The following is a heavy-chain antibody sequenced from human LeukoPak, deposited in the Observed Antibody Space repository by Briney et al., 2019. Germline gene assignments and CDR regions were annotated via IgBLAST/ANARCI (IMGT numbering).Heavy chain of an antibody. D-gene: IGHD2-2*01. CDR2: IKQDGSQK. CDR3: ASRRRMGSSTSCFDS. J-gene: IGHJ4*02. CDR1: GFTFNSYW. V-gene: IGHV3-7*01. Sequence: GSLRLSCAASGFTFNSYWMSWVRQAPGKGLEWVANIKQDGSQKYYVDSVKGRFTISRDNAKNSLYLQMNSLRAEDTAVYYCASRRRMGSSTSCFDSWGQGTLVTVSS.